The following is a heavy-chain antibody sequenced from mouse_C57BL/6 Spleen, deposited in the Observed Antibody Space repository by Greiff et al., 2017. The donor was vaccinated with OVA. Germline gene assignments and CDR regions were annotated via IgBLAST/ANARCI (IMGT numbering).Heavy chain of an antibody. Sequence: VMLVESGPGLVAPSQSLSITCTVSGFSLTSYGVDWVRQPPGKGLEWLGVIWGGGSTNYNSALMSRLSISKDNSKSQVFLKMNSLQTDDTAMYXCAKHASYYGSSYGYAMDYWGQRNSVTVSS. CDR3: AKHASYYGSSYGYAMDY. J-gene: IGHJ4*01. V-gene: IGHV2-9*01. CDR2: IWGGGST. D-gene: IGHD1-1*01. CDR1: GFSLTSYG.